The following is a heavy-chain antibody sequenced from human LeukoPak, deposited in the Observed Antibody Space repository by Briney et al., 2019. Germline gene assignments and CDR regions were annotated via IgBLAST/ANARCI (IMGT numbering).Heavy chain of an antibody. CDR2: IIPIFGTA. Sequence: GASVKVSCKASGGTFSSYAISWVRQAPGQGLEWMGGIIPIFGTANYAQKFQGRVTITADESTSTAYMELSSLRSVDTAVYYCARKAHDYGDYSAFDIWGQGTMVTVSS. J-gene: IGHJ3*02. CDR3: ARKAHDYGDYSAFDI. CDR1: GGTFSSYA. V-gene: IGHV1-69*01. D-gene: IGHD4-17*01.